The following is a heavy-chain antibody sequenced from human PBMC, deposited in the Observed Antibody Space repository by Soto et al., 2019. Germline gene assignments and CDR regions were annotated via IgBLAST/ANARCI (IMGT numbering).Heavy chain of an antibody. Sequence: QVQLQQWGAGLLKPSETLSLTCAVYGGSFSGYYWSWIRQPPGKGLEWIGEINHSGSTNYNPSLKSGVTISVDTSTMQFSLKLSSVTAAATAVYYCAGVGPNCSGGGCYSVDYYYYYYMDVWGKGTTVTVSS. CDR1: GGSFSGYY. V-gene: IGHV4-34*01. J-gene: IGHJ6*03. CDR3: AGVGPNCSGGGCYSVDYYYYYYMDV. D-gene: IGHD2-15*01. CDR2: INHSGST.